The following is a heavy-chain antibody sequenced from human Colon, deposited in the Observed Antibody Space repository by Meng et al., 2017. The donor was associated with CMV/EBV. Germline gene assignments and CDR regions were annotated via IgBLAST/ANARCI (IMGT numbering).Heavy chain of an antibody. CDR1: GGSLGRHY. CDR2: INTSGRP. V-gene: IGHV4-34*01. CDR3: VRGLTGEEDY. D-gene: IGHD7-27*01. Sequence: SETLSLTCAVSGGSLGRHYWSWIRQSPGKGLEWIGDINTSGRPNYNPSLKSRVTISMDTSRNQFYLNVNSVTAADTAVYYCVRGLTGEEDYWGQGNLVTVSS. J-gene: IGHJ4*02.